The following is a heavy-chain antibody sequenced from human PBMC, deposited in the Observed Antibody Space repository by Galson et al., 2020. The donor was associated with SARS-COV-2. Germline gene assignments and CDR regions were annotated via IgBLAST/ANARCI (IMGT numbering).Heavy chain of an antibody. CDR2: INHSGST. V-gene: IGHV4-34*01. CDR1: GGSFSGYY. CDR3: ARGRTVTTFYYYYGMDV. Sequence: SETLSLTCAVYGGSFSGYYWSWIRQPPGKGLEWIGEINHSGSTNYNPSLKSRVTISVDTSKNQFSLKLSSVTSADTAVYYCARGRTVTTFYYYYGMDVWGQGTTVTVSS. D-gene: IGHD4-17*01. J-gene: IGHJ6*02.